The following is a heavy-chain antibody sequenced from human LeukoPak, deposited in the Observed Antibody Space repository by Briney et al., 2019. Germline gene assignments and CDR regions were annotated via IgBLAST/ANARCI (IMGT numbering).Heavy chain of an antibody. D-gene: IGHD3-10*01. V-gene: IGHV3-13*04. CDR1: GFTFSSYD. CDR2: IGTAGAT. CDR3: ARGRGYYGSGSYYRGMDV. Sequence: AGGSLRLSCAASGFTFSSYDMHWVRHATGKGLEWVSGIGTAGATYYPGSVKGRFTTSRENAKNSLCLQINSLRAGDTAVYYCARGRGYYGSGSYYRGMDVWGQGTTVTVSS. J-gene: IGHJ6*02.